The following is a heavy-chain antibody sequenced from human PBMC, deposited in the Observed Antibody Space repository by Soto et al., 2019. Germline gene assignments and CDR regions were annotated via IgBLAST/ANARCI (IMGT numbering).Heavy chain of an antibody. CDR1: GGSISSGGYY. Sequence: PSETLSLTCTVSGGSISSGGYYWNWIRQPPGKGLEWIGYIYYSGDIYYSPSLKSRVTISLDTSKNQFSLKLNSVTAADSSVYYCARVINYPGSYYGFDPWGQGTLVTVSS. J-gene: IGHJ5*02. CDR2: IYYSGDI. V-gene: IGHV4-31*03. CDR3: ARVINYPGSYYGFDP. D-gene: IGHD1-26*01.